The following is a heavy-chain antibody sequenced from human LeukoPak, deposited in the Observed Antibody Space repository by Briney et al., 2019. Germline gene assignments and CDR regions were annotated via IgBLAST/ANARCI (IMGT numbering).Heavy chain of an antibody. J-gene: IGHJ4*02. D-gene: IGHD3-10*01. CDR2: IKQDGSEK. Sequence: GGSLRLSCAASGFTFSRYWMSWVRQAPGKGLELVANIKQDGSEKYFVDSVKGRFTISRDNAKNSVYLQMNSLRDEDTAVYYCAKDKSNRRGADYWGQGTLVTVSS. CDR3: AKDKSNRRGADY. CDR1: GFTFSRYW. V-gene: IGHV3-7*01.